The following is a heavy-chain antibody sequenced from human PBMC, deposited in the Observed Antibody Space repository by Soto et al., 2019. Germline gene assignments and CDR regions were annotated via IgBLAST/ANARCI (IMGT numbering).Heavy chain of an antibody. CDR1: GGSISSYY. CDR3: ARGVMITFGGVIAEEGYYYYGMDV. CDR2: IYTSGST. D-gene: IGHD3-16*02. V-gene: IGHV4-4*07. Sequence: PSETLSLTCTVSGGSISSYYWSWIRQPAGKGLEWIGRIYTSGSTNYNPSLKSRVTMSVDTSKNQFSLKLSSVTAADTAVYYCARGVMITFGGVIAEEGYYYYGMDVWGQGTTVTVSS. J-gene: IGHJ6*02.